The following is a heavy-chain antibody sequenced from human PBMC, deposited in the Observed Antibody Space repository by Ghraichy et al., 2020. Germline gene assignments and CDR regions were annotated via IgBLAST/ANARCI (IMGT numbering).Heavy chain of an antibody. V-gene: IGHV3-23*01. D-gene: IGHD3-3*01. J-gene: IGHJ4*02. CDR1: GFTFSSYA. CDR2: INGRGGST. CDR3: AKELNWSGYQSQPDN. Sequence: GGSLRLSCAASGFTFSSYAMSWVRQAPGKGLEWVAAINGRGGSTYYADSVKGRFIISRDNSKNTLSLQMNNLRAEDTAVYYCAKELNWSGYQSQPDNWGQGTLVTVSS.